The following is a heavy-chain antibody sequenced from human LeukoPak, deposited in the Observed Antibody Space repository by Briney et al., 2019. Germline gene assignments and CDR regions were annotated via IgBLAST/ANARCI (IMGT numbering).Heavy chain of an antibody. CDR1: GGSISSGSYY. Sequence: SQTLSLTCTVSGGSISSGSYYWSWIRQPAGKGLEWIVRIYTSGSTNYNPSLKSRVTISVDPSKNQFYLKLSSVTAADTAVYYCATQSATYYYYYMDVWGKGTTVTVSS. CDR2: IYTSGST. J-gene: IGHJ6*03. V-gene: IGHV4-61*02. CDR3: ATQSATYYYYYMDV. D-gene: IGHD2-15*01.